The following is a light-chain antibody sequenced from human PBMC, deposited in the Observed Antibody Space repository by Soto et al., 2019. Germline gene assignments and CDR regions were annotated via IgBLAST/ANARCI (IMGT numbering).Light chain of an antibody. CDR3: SSYTTSSTRV. V-gene: IGLV2-14*01. J-gene: IGLJ1*01. Sequence: QSVLAQPASVSGSAGQSIAISCTGSSSDVGIYNYVSWYQQHPGKVPKLIIYEVTSRPSGVSIRFSGSKSGNTVSLTISGLQPEDEADYYCSSYTTSSTRVFGTGTKVTVL. CDR2: EVT. CDR1: SSDVGIYNY.